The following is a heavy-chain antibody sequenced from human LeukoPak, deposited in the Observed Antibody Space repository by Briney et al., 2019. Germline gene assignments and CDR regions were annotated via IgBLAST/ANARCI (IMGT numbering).Heavy chain of an antibody. CDR3: TRGAMGATRGRLDY. Sequence: SETLSLTCAVYGGSFSGYDWSWIRQPPGKGLEWIGEINHSGSTNYNPSLKSRVTISVDTSKNQFSLKLSSVTAADTAVYYCTRGAMGATRGRLDYWGQGTLVTVSS. D-gene: IGHD1-26*01. CDR2: INHSGST. CDR1: GGSFSGYD. V-gene: IGHV4-34*01. J-gene: IGHJ4*02.